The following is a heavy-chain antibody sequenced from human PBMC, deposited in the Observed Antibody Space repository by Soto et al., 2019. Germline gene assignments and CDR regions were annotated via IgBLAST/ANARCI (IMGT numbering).Heavy chain of an antibody. CDR1: GFTFSSYE. Sequence: GVSLRLSCAASGFTFSSYEMNWVRQAPGKGLEWVSYISSSGSTIYYADSVKVRFTISXXXXXXTXYXQXXXLRAXDTAVYYCARENRYGDHFDYWGQGTLVTVSS. CDR3: ARENRYGDHFDY. D-gene: IGHD4-17*01. V-gene: IGHV3-48*03. J-gene: IGHJ4*02. CDR2: ISSSGSTI.